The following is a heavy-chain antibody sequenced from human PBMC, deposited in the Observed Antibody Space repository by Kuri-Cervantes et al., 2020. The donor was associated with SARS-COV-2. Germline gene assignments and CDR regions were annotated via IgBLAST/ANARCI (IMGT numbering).Heavy chain of an antibody. Sequence: GSLRLSCAVYGGSFSGYKWNWIRQSPGKGLKWIGEINHSGSTNYNPSLKSRVTISVDTSKNQFSLKVNSVTAADTAMYYCARVPATGPVAGGFDSWGLGTLVTVSS. V-gene: IGHV4-34*01. J-gene: IGHJ4*02. CDR1: GGSFSGYK. CDR2: INHSGST. D-gene: IGHD2-21*01. CDR3: ARVPATGPVAGGFDS.